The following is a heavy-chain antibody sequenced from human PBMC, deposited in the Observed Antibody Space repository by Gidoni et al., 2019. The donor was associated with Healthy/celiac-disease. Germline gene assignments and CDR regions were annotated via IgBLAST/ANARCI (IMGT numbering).Heavy chain of an antibody. Sequence: QVQLQESGPGLVKPSETLSLTCTVSGGSISSYYWSWIRQPPGKGLEWIGYIYYSGSTNYNPPLKSRVTISVDTSKNQFSLKLSSVTAADTAVYYCARFPEKEYGMDVWGQGTTVTVSS. CDR3: ARFPEKEYGMDV. J-gene: IGHJ6*02. V-gene: IGHV4-59*01. CDR1: GGSISSYY. CDR2: IYYSGST.